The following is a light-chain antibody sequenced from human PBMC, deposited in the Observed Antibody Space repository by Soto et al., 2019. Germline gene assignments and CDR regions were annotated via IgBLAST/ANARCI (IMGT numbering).Light chain of an antibody. CDR2: KAS. J-gene: IGKJ4*01. CDR1: ESISTW. Sequence: DIQMTQSPSTLSASVGDRVTITCRASESISTWLAWYQQKPGKAPSLLIYKASTLEVEVPARFSGSGSGAEFTLAISSLHPEDIATYYCQQYHSPPLTFGGGTKIEIK. V-gene: IGKV1-5*03. CDR3: QQYHSPPLT.